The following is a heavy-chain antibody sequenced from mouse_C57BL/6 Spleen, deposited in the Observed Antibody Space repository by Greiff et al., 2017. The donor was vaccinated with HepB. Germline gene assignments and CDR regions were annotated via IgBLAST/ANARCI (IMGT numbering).Heavy chain of an antibody. Sequence: QVQLQQPGAELVKPGASVKMSCKASGYTFTSYWITWVKQRPGQGLEWIGDIYPGSGSTNYNEKFKGKATLTADKSSSTAYMELRSLTSEDSAVYFCARPSYYSNHTGDYWGQGTTLTVSS. V-gene: IGHV1-55*01. CDR1: GYTFTSYW. D-gene: IGHD2-5*01. CDR3: ARPSYYSNHTGDY. CDR2: IYPGSGST. J-gene: IGHJ2*01.